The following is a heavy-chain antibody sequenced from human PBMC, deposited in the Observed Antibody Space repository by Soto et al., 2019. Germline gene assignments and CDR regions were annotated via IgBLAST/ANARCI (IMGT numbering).Heavy chain of an antibody. D-gene: IGHD3-22*01. V-gene: IGHV1-69*13. CDR1: GGTFSSYA. CDR3: ARINYYDSSGYSNWFDP. Sequence: SVKVSRKASGGTFSSYAISWVRQAPGQGLEWMGGIIPIFGTANYAQKFQGRVTITADESTSTAYMELSSLRSEDTAVYYCARINYYDSSGYSNWFDPWGQGTLVTVSS. CDR2: IIPIFGTA. J-gene: IGHJ5*02.